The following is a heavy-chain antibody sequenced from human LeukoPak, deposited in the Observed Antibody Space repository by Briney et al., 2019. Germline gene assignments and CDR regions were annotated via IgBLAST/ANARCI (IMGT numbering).Heavy chain of an antibody. J-gene: IGHJ4*02. CDR2: IKSKTDGGTT. CDR1: GFSFSKAW. Sequence: GGSLRLSCAASGFSFSKAWMSWVRQAPGEGLEWVGRIKSKTDGGTTDYAAPVKGRFTISRDDSKNTLFPQMNSLKTEDTAVYYCTTLLWFGELASGYWGQGTLVTVSS. D-gene: IGHD3-10*01. CDR3: TTLLWFGELASGY. V-gene: IGHV3-15*01.